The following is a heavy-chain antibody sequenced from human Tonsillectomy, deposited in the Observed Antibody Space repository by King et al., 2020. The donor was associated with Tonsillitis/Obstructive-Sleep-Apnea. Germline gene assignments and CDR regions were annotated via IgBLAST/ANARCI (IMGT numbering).Heavy chain of an antibody. D-gene: IGHD2-2*01. V-gene: IGHV3-21*01. CDR2: ISSSSSYI. CDR3: ARDTQLLSLQLDYYYYMDV. Sequence: VQLVESGGGLVKPGGSLRLSCAASGFTFSSYSMNWVRQAPGKGLEWVSSISSSSSYIYYADSVKGRFIISRDNAKNSLYLQMNSLRAEDTAVYYCARDTQLLSLQLDYYYYMDVWGKGTTVTVSS. CDR1: GFTFSSYS. J-gene: IGHJ6*03.